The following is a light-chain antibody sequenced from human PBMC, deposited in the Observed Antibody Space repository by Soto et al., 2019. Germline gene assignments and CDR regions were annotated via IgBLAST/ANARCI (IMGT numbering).Light chain of an antibody. J-gene: IGKJ4*01. CDR2: DAS. CDR3: QQRSNWPT. CDR1: QSVSSY. V-gene: IGKV3-11*01. Sequence: EIVLTQSPATLSLSPGERATLSCRASQSVSSYVAWYQQKPGQAPRLLIYDASNRATGIPARFSGSGSGTDFTLTISSLEPEDVAVYYCQQRSNWPTFGGGTKVEIK.